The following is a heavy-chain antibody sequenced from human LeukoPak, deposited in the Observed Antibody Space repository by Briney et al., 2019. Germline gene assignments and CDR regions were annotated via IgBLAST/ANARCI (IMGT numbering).Heavy chain of an antibody. D-gene: IGHD1-14*01. V-gene: IGHV1-2*02. CDR1: GYTFTGYY. Sequence: GASVKVSCKASGYTFTGYYKHWVRQAPGQGLEWMGWINPNSGGTNYAQKFQGRVTMTRDTSISTAYMELSRLRSDDTAVYYCARDGPSGGTNYDYWGQGTLVTVSS. J-gene: IGHJ4*02. CDR2: INPNSGGT. CDR3: ARDGPSGGTNYDY.